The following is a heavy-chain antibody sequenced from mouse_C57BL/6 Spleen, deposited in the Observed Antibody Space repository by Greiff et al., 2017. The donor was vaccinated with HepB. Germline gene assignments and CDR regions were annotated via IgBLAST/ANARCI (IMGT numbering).Heavy chain of an antibody. CDR1: GYSFTGYF. J-gene: IGHJ4*01. V-gene: IGHV1-20*01. D-gene: IGHD1-1*01. Sequence: VQLQQSGPELVKPGDSVKISCKASGYSFTGYFMNWVMQSHGKSLEWIGRINPYNGDTFYNQKFKGKATLTVDKSSSTAHMELRSLTSEDSAVYYCARSRYYGDYAMDYWGQGTSVTVSS. CDR2: INPYNGDT. CDR3: ARSRYYGDYAMDY.